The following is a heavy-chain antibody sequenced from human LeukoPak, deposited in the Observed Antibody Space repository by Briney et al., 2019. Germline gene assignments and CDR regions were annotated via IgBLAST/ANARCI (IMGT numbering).Heavy chain of an antibody. Sequence: GGSLRLSCAASGFTFSSYAMHWVRQAPGKGLEYVSAISSNGGSTYYANSVKGRFTISRDNSKNTLYLQMGSLRAEDMAVYYCATGNYNRPFDYWGQGTLVTVSS. D-gene: IGHD1-7*01. J-gene: IGHJ4*02. CDR3: ATGNYNRPFDY. CDR2: ISSNGGST. V-gene: IGHV3-64*01. CDR1: GFTFSSYA.